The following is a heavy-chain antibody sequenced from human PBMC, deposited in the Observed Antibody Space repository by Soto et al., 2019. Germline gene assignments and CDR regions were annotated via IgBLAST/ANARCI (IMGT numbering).Heavy chain of an antibody. V-gene: IGHV1-69*13. CDR3: ASFGKDILTGFDY. Sequence: GASVKVSCKPSGGAFSSYAISWVRQAPGQGLEWMGGIIPIFGTANYAQKFQGRVTITADESTSTAYMELSSLRSEDTAVYYCASFGKDILTGFDYWGQGTLVTVSS. J-gene: IGHJ4*02. D-gene: IGHD3-9*01. CDR1: GGAFSSYA. CDR2: IIPIFGTA.